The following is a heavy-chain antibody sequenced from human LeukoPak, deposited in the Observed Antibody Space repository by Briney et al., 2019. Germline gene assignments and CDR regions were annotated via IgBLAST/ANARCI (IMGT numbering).Heavy chain of an antibody. CDR1: GGSFSGYY. J-gene: IGHJ4*02. CDR2: INHSGST. CDR3: ARRPWAAAGTIDY. Sequence: SGTLSLTCAVYGGSFSGYYWSWIRQPPGKGLEWIGEINHSGSTNYNPSLKSRVTISVDTSKNQFSLKLSSVTAADTAVYYCARRPWAAAGTIDYWGQGTLVTVSS. V-gene: IGHV4-34*01. D-gene: IGHD6-13*01.